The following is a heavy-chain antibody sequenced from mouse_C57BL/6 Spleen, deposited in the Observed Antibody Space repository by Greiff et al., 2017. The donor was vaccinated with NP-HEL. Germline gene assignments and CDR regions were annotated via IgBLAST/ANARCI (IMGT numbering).Heavy chain of an antibody. V-gene: IGHV10-1*01. CDR2: IRSKSNNYAT. CDR1: GFSFNTYA. J-gene: IGHJ3*01. CDR3: VRQGSVGAY. Sequence: DVMLVESGGGLVQPKGSLKLSCAASGFSFNTYAMNWVRQAPGKGLEWVARIRSKSNNYATYYADSVKDRFTISRDDSESMLYLQMNNLKTEDTAMYYCVRQGSVGAYWGQGTLVTVSA. D-gene: IGHD1-1*01.